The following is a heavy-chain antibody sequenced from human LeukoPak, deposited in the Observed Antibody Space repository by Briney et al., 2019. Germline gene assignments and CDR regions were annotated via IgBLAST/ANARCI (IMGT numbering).Heavy chain of an antibody. J-gene: IGHJ1*01. Sequence: PETLSLTCTISGGFISSSSYYWGWIRQPPGKGLEWIGDIYYTGSTYYNASLKSRVSISIDTSNNHFSLKLSSVTAADTALYYCARRRYYDSTGYLDWGQGTLVTVSS. CDR3: ARRRYYDSTGYLD. CDR1: GGFISSSSYY. D-gene: IGHD3-22*01. V-gene: IGHV4-39*02. CDR2: IYYTGST.